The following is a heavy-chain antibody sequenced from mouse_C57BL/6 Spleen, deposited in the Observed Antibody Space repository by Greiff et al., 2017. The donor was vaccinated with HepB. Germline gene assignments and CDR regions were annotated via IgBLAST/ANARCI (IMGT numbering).Heavy chain of an antibody. CDR2: IDPANGNT. CDR1: GFNINNTY. D-gene: IGHD2-4*01. Sequence: EVQLQQSVAELVRPGASVKLSCTASGFNINNTYMHWVKQRPEQGLEWIGRIDPANGNTKYAPKFQGKATITADTSTNTAYLQLSSLTSEDTAIYYCARDDYDYAMDYWGQGTSVTVSS. J-gene: IGHJ4*01. V-gene: IGHV14-3*01. CDR3: ARDDYDYAMDY.